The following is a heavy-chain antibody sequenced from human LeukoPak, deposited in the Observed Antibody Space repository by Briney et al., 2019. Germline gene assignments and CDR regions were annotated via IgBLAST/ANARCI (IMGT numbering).Heavy chain of an antibody. CDR3: ARDRGNPQYYYDSSGSSLDY. J-gene: IGHJ4*01. D-gene: IGHD3-22*01. Sequence: GASVKVSCKASGYTFTSYDINWVRQATGQGLEWMGWMNPSSGNTGYARKFQGRVTMTRNTSISTAYMELSSLRSDDTAVYYCARDRGNPQYYYDSSGSSLDYWGQGTRVTVSS. CDR1: GYTFTSYD. CDR2: MNPSSGNT. V-gene: IGHV1-8*01.